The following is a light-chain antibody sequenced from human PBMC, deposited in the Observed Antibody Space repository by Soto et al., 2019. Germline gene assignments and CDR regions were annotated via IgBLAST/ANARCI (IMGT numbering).Light chain of an antibody. J-gene: IGLJ3*02. Sequence: QSVLTQPASVSGSPGQSITVSGTGSSSDFGDDKYVSWYQQQPGKGPNLLIYGVNSRPSGISNRFSGSKSGNTASLTISGLQVEDEAEYFCGSFTTSRIWVFGGGTKVTVL. V-gene: IGLV2-14*01. CDR3: GSFTTSRIWV. CDR2: GVN. CDR1: SSDFGDDKY.